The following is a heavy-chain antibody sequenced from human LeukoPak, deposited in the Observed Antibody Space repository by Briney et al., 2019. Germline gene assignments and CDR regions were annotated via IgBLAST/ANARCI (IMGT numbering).Heavy chain of an antibody. J-gene: IGHJ4*02. CDR3: ARDKIEGPTKLDY. D-gene: IGHD1-1*01. CDR2: IKQDESGK. Sequence: GGSLRLSCAASGFTFSSYWMSWVRQAPGKWLEWVANIKQDESGKYYVDSLKGRFTISRDNAKNSLYLQMNSLRAEDTAVYYCARDKIEGPTKLDYWGQGILVTVSS. V-gene: IGHV3-7*01. CDR1: GFTFSSYW.